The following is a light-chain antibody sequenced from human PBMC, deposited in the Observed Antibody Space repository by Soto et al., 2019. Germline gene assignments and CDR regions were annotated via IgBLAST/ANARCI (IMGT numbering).Light chain of an antibody. CDR3: MQSLQTPT. CDR2: LAS. Sequence: DIVLTQSPLSLPVTPGEPASISCRSSQSLLHNNTYNYLDWYLQKPGQSPQILIYLASNRPSGVPDRFSGRGSGTDFTLKIYGVQAEDVGTYYCMQSLQTPTFGPGTRVHI. CDR1: QSLLHNNTYNY. V-gene: IGKV2-28*01. J-gene: IGKJ3*01.